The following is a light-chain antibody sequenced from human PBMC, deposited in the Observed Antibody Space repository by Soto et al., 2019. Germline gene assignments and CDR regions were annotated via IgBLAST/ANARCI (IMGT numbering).Light chain of an antibody. Sequence: DIQMTQSPSTLSASVGDRVTITCRASQSISSWLAWYQQKPGKAPKLLIYDASSLESGVPSRFSGSRSGTEFTLTISSLQPDDFATYYCQQYNSYSFGQGTKVENK. J-gene: IGKJ1*01. CDR1: QSISSW. V-gene: IGKV1-5*01. CDR2: DAS. CDR3: QQYNSYS.